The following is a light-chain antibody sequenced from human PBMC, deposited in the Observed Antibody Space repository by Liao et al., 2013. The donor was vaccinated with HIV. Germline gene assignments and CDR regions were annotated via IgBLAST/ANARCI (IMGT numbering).Light chain of an antibody. CDR2: QDT. CDR1: KVGDKY. Sequence: SYELTQPPSVSVSPGQTATITCSGDKVGDKYVSWYQRKAGQSPEVVIYQDTRRPSGIPERFSGSNSGNTATLTISGTQAMDEADYFCQAWDSSTSYVFGTGTEVTVL. CDR3: QAWDSSTSYV. J-gene: IGLJ1*01. V-gene: IGLV3-1*01.